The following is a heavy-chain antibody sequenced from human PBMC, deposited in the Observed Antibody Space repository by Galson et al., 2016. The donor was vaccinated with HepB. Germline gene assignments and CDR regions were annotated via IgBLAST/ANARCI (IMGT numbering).Heavy chain of an antibody. V-gene: IGHV3-30*18. CDR2: ISVDGSNK. CDR3: AKEGRDILTGYYNGDAFDI. CDR1: GFSFGSYA. Sequence: SLRLSCAASGFSFGSYAMHWVRQTPAKGLEWVAVISVDGSNKYYADSVKGRFIISRDNSKNTLYLQMNSLRAEDTAVYYCAKEGRDILTGYYNGDAFDIWGQGTMVTVSS. J-gene: IGHJ3*02. D-gene: IGHD3-9*01.